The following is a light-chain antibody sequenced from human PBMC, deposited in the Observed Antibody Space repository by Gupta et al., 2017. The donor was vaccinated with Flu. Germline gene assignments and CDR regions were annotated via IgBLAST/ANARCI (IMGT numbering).Light chain of an antibody. CDR2: WAS. CDR1: QSVLYSSNNKNY. CDR3: HQYYSIPVT. Sequence: NCKSSQSVLYSSNNKNYVAWYQQKPGQSPKVLIYWASTRESGVPDRFSGSGSGTDFTLTISTLQAEDVAVYYCHQYYSIPVTFGQGTKLEIK. V-gene: IGKV4-1*01. J-gene: IGKJ2*01.